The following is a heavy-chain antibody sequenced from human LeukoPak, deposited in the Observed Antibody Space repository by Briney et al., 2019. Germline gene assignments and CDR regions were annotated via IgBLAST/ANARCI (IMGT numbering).Heavy chain of an antibody. CDR1: GGSISSSSYY. CDR2: IYYSGST. CDR3: AGDVDIVATIVADY. D-gene: IGHD5-12*01. Sequence: SSETLSLTCTVSGGSISSSSYYWGWIRQPPGKGLEWIGSIYYSGSTYYNPSLKSRVTISIDTSKNQFSLKLNSVTAADTAVYYCAGDVDIVATIVADYWGQGTLVTVSS. V-gene: IGHV4-39*02. J-gene: IGHJ4*02.